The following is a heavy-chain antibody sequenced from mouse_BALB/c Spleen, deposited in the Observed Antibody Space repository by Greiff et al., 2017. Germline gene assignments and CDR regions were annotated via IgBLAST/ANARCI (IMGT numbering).Heavy chain of an antibody. CDR3: ARAQLRLPFAY. CDR1: GFTFSSYG. Sequence: EVKLVESGGGLVQPGGSLKLSCAASGFTFSSYGMSWVRQTPDKRLELVATINSNGGSTYYPDSVKGRFTISRDNAKNTLYLQMSSLKSEDTAMYYCARAQLRLPFAYWGQGTLVTVSA. CDR2: INSNGGST. J-gene: IGHJ3*01. V-gene: IGHV5-6-3*01. D-gene: IGHD1-2*01.